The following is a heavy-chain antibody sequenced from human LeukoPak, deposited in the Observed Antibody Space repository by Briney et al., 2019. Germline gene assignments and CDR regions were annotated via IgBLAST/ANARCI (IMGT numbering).Heavy chain of an antibody. J-gene: IGHJ4*02. V-gene: IGHV1-69*04. CDR1: GGTFSSYA. CDR2: IIPILGIA. D-gene: IGHD1-26*01. Sequence: ASVKVSCKASGGTFSSYAISWVRQAPGQGLEWMGRIIPILGIANYAQKFQGRVTITADKSTSTAYMELSSLRSEDTAVYYCASISRGGSNGVVGATTDYWGQGTLVTVSS. CDR3: ASISRGGSNGVVGATTDY.